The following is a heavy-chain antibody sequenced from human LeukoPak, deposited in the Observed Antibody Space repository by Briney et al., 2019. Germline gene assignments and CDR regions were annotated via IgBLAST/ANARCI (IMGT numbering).Heavy chain of an antibody. CDR2: ISIDGNNK. Sequence: QPGRSLRLSCAASGXTFSDYVMHWVRQAPGKGLEWVAVISIDGNNKYYGDSVKGRFTISRDNSKNTLYLQINSLTPEDTAVYYCAKDQSQWGQGTLVIVSS. CDR1: GXTFSDYV. CDR3: AKDQSQ. V-gene: IGHV3-30*18. J-gene: IGHJ4*02.